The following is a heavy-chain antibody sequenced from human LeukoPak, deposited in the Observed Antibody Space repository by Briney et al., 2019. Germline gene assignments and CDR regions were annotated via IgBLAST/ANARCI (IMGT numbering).Heavy chain of an antibody. CDR2: IYTSGST. CDR1: GGSISSGSYY. CDR3: ARGADYGDYGEELWFDP. Sequence: SETLSLTCTVSGGSISSGSYYWSRIRQPAGKGLEWIGRIYTSGSTNYNPSLKSRVTISVDTSKNQFSLKLSSVTAADTAVYYCARGADYGDYGEELWFDPWGQGTLVTVSS. J-gene: IGHJ5*02. V-gene: IGHV4-61*02. D-gene: IGHD4-17*01.